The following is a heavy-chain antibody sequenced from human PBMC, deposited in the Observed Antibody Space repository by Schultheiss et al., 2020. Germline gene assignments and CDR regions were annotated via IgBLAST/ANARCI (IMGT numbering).Heavy chain of an antibody. CDR3: ARDQWRLFDY. CDR2: ISSSSSYI. CDR1: GFTFSSYS. D-gene: IGHD6-19*01. J-gene: IGHJ4*02. Sequence: GGSLRLSCAASGFTFSSYSMNWVRQAPGKGLEWVSSISSSSSYIYYADSVKGRFTISRDNAKNSLYLHMNSLRAEDTAVYYCARDQWRLFDYWGQGTLVTVSS. V-gene: IGHV3-21*01.